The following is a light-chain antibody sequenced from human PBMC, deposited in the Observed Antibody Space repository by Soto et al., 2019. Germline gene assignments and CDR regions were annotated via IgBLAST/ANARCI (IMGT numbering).Light chain of an antibody. CDR2: GAS. J-gene: IGKJ1*01. Sequence: EIVLTQSPGTLSLSPGERATLSCRASQSVSSSYLAWYQQKPGQAPRLLIYGASSRATGIPDRFSGSGSGTDCTITVSRLEPEDFAVYYCQQYDSSLSWTFGQGTKVEIK. CDR3: QQYDSSLSWT. CDR1: QSVSSSY. V-gene: IGKV3-20*01.